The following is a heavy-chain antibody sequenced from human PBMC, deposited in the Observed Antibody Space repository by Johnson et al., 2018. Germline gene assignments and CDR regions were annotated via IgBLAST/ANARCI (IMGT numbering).Heavy chain of an antibody. V-gene: IGHV3-7*01. D-gene: IGHD5-18*01. CDR2: IKQDGNEK. J-gene: IGHJ6*03. Sequence: EVQLVESGGGLVQPGGSLRLSCAASGFIFSNYYMSWVRQAPGKGLEWVANIKQDGNEKYYVDSVKGRFTVSRDNAKNSLFLQMNSLRAEDTAVYYCARNREYKSGPYDYYYYLDVWGKGTTVTVSS. CDR3: ARNREYKSGPYDYYYYLDV. CDR1: GFIFSNYY.